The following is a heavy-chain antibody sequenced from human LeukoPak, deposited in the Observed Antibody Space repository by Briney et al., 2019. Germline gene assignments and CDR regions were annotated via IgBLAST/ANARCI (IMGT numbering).Heavy chain of an antibody. CDR2: ISSSSYI. J-gene: IGHJ4*02. D-gene: IGHD3-16*01. Sequence: GGSLRLSCAASGFTFSSYSMSWVRQAPGKGLEWVSSISSSSYIYYADSVKGRFTISRDNAKNSLYLQMNSLRAEDTAVYYCARDSTGGSPAFDYWGRGTLVTVSS. CDR1: GFTFSSYS. CDR3: ARDSTGGSPAFDY. V-gene: IGHV3-21*01.